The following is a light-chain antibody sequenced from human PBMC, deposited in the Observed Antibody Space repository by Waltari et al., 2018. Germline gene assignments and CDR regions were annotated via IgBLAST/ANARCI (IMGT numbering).Light chain of an antibody. CDR2: SNN. CDR3: AAWDDSLNGNV. V-gene: IGLV1-44*01. CDR1: SSNIGSNT. J-gene: IGLJ6*01. Sequence: QSVLTQPPSASGTPGQRVTISCSGSSSNIGSNTVNWYQQLPGTAPKPLIYSNNPRPSGVPDRFSGSKSGTSASLASSGLQSEDEADYYCAAWDDSLNGNVFGSGTKVTVL.